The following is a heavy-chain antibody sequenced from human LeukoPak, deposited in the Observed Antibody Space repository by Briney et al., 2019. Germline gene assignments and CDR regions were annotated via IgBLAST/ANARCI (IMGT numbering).Heavy chain of an antibody. CDR1: GFTFSNYW. J-gene: IGHJ4*02. V-gene: IGHV3-7*01. CDR2: IKLDGSEK. Sequence: GGSLRLSCAASGFTFSNYWMSWVRQAPGKGLEWVANIKLDGSEKDYVDSVKGRFTISRDNAENSLYLQLNSLRAEDTAVYYCARDRTVTTTPQFDYWGQGTLVTVSS. D-gene: IGHD4-17*01. CDR3: ARDRTVTTTPQFDY.